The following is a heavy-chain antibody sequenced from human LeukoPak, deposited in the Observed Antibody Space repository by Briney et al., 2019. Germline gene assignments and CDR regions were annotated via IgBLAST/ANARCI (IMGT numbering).Heavy chain of an antibody. CDR2: INHSGST. CDR3: ARTTVTGDYSYYMDV. J-gene: IGHJ6*03. V-gene: IGHV4-34*01. D-gene: IGHD4-17*01. Sequence: SETLSLTCAVYGGSFSGYYWSWIRQPPGKGLEWIGEINHSGSTNYNPSLKSRVTISVDTSKNQFSLKLSSVTAADTAVYYCARTTVTGDYSYYMDVWGKGTPVAVSS. CDR1: GGSFSGYY.